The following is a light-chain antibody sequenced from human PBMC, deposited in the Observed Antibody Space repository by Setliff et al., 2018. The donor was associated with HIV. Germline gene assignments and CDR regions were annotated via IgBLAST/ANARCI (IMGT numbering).Light chain of an antibody. CDR3: TSYTTSSTVV. J-gene: IGLJ2*01. Sequence: QSALTQPASVSGSPGQSITISCTGTSNDVGVYNYVSWYQQHPGKAPKLMIHDVSNRPSGVSDRFSGSKSGNTASLTISGLRAEDEADYYCTSYTTSSTVVFGGGTK. CDR1: SNDVGVYNY. CDR2: DVS. V-gene: IGLV2-14*03.